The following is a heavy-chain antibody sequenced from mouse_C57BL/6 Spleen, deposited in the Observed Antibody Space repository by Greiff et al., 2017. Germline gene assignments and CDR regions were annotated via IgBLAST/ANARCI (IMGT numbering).Heavy chain of an antibody. J-gene: IGHJ3*01. CDR1: GFTFSSYA. V-gene: IGHV5S21*01. D-gene: IGHD4-1*01. Sequence: EVKLVESGEGLVKPGGSLKLSCAASGFTFSSYAMSWVRQTPEQRLEWVAYISSGGDYTYYADTVKGRFTISRDNARNTLYLQMSSLKSEDTAMYYSAREELGTWFAYWGQGTLVTVSA. CDR2: ISSGGDYT. CDR3: AREELGTWFAY.